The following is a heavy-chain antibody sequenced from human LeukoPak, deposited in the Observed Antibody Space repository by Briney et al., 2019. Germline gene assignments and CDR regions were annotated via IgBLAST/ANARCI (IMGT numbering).Heavy chain of an antibody. CDR1: GFTFSSYA. Sequence: PGGSLRLSCAASGFTFSSYAMHWARRAPGKGLEWVANIKQDGSEKNYVDSVKGRFTISRDNAKNSLYLQMNSLRAEDTAVYYCASGLELDYWGQGTLVTVSS. J-gene: IGHJ4*02. V-gene: IGHV3-7*03. CDR3: ASGLELDY. CDR2: IKQDGSEK.